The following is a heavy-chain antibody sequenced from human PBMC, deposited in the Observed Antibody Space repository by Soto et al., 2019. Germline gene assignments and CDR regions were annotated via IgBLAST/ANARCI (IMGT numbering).Heavy chain of an antibody. V-gene: IGHV3-23*01. Sequence: TGGSLRLSCAASGFTFSSYAMSWARQAPGKGLEWVSAISGSGVSTCYADSVKGRFTVSRDNSKNTLYLQMNSLRAEDTAVYYCAKEEAFSSGWATIDYWGQGTQVTVSS. CDR3: AKEEAFSSGWATIDY. CDR2: ISGSGVST. CDR1: GFTFSSYA. D-gene: IGHD6-19*01. J-gene: IGHJ4*02.